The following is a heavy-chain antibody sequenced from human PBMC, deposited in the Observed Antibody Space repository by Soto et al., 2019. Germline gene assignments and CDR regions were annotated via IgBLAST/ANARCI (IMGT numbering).Heavy chain of an antibody. CDR2: IYYSGST. CDR1: GASISSSSYY. V-gene: IGHV4-39*01. Sequence: ETLSLTCTVSGASISSSSYYWGWIRQPPGKGLEWIGSIYYSGSTYYNPSLKSRVTISVDTSKNQFSLKLSSVTAADTAVYYCERLCIEWMVRGGLYNWFDPWGQGTQVTVYS. CDR3: ERLCIEWMVRGGLYNWFDP. J-gene: IGHJ5*02. D-gene: IGHD6-19*01.